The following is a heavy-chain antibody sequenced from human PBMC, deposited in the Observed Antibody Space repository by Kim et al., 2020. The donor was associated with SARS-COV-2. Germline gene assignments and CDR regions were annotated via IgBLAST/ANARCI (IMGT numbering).Heavy chain of an antibody. CDR2: IWYDGSNK. CDR1: GFTFSSYG. D-gene: IGHD5-12*01. CDR3: AKVYSGYDSGLDY. V-gene: IGHV3-33*06. J-gene: IGHJ4*01. Sequence: GGSLRLSCAASGFTFSSYGMHWVRQAPGKGLEWVAVIWYDGSNKYYADSVKGRFTISRDNSKNTLYLQMNSLRAEDTAVYYCAKVYSGYDSGLDYWGHGTLVTVSS.